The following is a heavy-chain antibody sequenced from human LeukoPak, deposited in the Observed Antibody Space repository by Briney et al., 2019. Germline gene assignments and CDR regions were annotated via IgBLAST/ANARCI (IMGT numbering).Heavy chain of an antibody. D-gene: IGHD2-15*01. CDR3: ARGRGYCSGGSCYSRWFDP. Sequence: SVKVSCKASGGTFSSYAISWVRQAPGQGLEWMGGIIPIFGTANYAQKFQGRVTITANESTSTAYMELSSLRSEDTAVYYCARGRGYCSGGSCYSRWFDPWGQGTLVTVSS. CDR1: GGTFSSYA. CDR2: IIPIFGTA. J-gene: IGHJ5*02. V-gene: IGHV1-69*13.